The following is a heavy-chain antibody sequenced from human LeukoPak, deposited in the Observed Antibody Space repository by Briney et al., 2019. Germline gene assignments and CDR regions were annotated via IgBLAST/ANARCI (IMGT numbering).Heavy chain of an antibody. D-gene: IGHD3-22*01. CDR3: ERPSNYYDSSGYYLDY. CDR2: ISSSGSTI. CDR1: GFTFSSYE. Sequence: PGGSLRLSCAASGFTFSSYEMNWVRQAPGKGLEWVSYISSSGSTIYYADSVKGRFTISRDNAKNSLYLQMNSLRAEDTAVYYCERPSNYYDSSGYYLDYWGQGTLVTVSS. V-gene: IGHV3-48*03. J-gene: IGHJ4*02.